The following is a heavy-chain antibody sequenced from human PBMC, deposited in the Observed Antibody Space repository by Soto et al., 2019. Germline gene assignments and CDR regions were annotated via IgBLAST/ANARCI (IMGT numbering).Heavy chain of an antibody. J-gene: IGHJ4*02. CDR3: TTALLGRIAARPKGALAPTFDY. CDR2: IKSKTDGGTT. CDR1: GFTFSNAW. Sequence: PGGSLRLSCAASGFTFSNAWMSWVRQAPGKGLEWVGRIKSKTDGGTTDYAAPVKGRFTISRDDSKNTLYLQMNSLKTEDTAVYYCTTALLGRIAARPKGALAPTFDYWGQGTLVTVSS. V-gene: IGHV3-15*01. D-gene: IGHD6-6*01.